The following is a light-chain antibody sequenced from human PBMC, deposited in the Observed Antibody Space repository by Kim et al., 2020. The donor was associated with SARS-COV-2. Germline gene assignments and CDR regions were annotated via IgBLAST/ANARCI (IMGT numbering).Light chain of an antibody. CDR2: YDS. Sequence: APGKTARITCGGNNIGSKSVLWYQQKPGQAPVLVIYYDSDQPSGIPERFSGSNSGNTATLTISRVEAGDEADYYCQVWDSSSDHPVFGGGTQLTVL. CDR1: NIGSKS. CDR3: QVWDSSSDHPV. J-gene: IGLJ2*01. V-gene: IGLV3-21*04.